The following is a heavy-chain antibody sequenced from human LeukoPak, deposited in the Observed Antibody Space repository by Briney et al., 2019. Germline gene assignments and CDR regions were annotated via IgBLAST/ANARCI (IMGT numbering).Heavy chain of an antibody. CDR2: INPNSGGT. CDR1: GYTFTGYY. D-gene: IGHD1-1*01. CDR3: ARGSDRTGMGFFDY. Sequence: ASVKVSCKASGYTFTGYYMHWVRQAPEQGLEWMGWINPNSGGTNYAQKFQGRVTMTRDTSISTAYMELSRLRSDDTAVYYCARGSDRTGMGFFDYWGQGTLVTVSS. J-gene: IGHJ4*02. V-gene: IGHV1-2*02.